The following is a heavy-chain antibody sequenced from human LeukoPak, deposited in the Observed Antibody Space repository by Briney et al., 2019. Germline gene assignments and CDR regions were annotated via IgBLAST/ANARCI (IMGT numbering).Heavy chain of an antibody. CDR2: ISISSSYM. V-gene: IGHV3-21*01. CDR1: GFTFSTYW. CDR3: ARDYGASMIAPSFDP. Sequence: SGGSLRLSCAASGFTFSTYWMNWVRQAPGKGLEWVSSISISSSYMYYADAVKGRFTISRDNANNSLYLQMNSLRAEDTAVYYCARDYGASMIAPSFDPWGQGTLVTVSS. J-gene: IGHJ5*02. D-gene: IGHD4/OR15-4a*01.